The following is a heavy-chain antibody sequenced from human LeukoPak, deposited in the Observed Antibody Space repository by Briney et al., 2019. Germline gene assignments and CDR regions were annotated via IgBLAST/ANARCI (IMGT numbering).Heavy chain of an antibody. CDR1: GGSISSGGYS. CDR3: ARVSFALGYFDY. D-gene: IGHD7-27*01. Sequence: PSETLSLTCAVSGGSISSGGYSWSWIRQPPGKGLEWIGYIYHSGSTYYNPSLKSRVTISVDRSKSQFSLKLSSVTAADTAVYYCARVSFALGYFDYWGQGTLVTVSS. CDR2: IYHSGST. V-gene: IGHV4-30-2*01. J-gene: IGHJ4*02.